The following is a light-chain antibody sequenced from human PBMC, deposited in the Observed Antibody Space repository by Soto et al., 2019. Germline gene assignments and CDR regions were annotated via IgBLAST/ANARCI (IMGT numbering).Light chain of an antibody. V-gene: IGLV2-23*01. J-gene: IGLJ1*01. CDR1: SSYIGYYNL. Sequence: QSVLTPPASLSGSPGQWITIAFTWTSSYIGYYNLVSWYQHHPGKAPKFLIYEGTKRPSGVSSRFSGSKSGNTASLTISGLQAEDEAYYYCCSYAVTSTYVFGTWPKLTVL. CDR3: CSYAVTSTYV. CDR2: EGT.